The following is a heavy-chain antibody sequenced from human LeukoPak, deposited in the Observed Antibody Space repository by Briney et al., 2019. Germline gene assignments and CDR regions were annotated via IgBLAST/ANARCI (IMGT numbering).Heavy chain of an antibody. D-gene: IGHD6-13*01. CDR2: ISYDGSNK. CDR3: AKDLLVRAAAEYYFDY. J-gene: IGHJ4*02. CDR1: GFTFSSYA. V-gene: IGHV3-30-3*01. Sequence: GGSLRLSCAASGFTFSSYAMHWVRQAPGKGLEWVAVISYDGSNKYYADSVKGRFTISRDNSKNTLYLQMNSLRAEDTALYYCAKDLLVRAAAEYYFDYWGQGTLVTVSS.